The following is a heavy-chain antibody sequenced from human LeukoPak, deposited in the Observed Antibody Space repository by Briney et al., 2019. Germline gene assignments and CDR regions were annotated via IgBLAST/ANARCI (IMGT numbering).Heavy chain of an antibody. CDR2: IRSKTDGGTT. J-gene: IGHJ4*02. Sequence: GGSLRLSCAASGFTFSNAWMSWVRQAPGMGLEWVGHIRSKTDGGTTDYAAPVKGRFTISRDDSKNTLYLQMNSLKTEDTAVYYCTTFEAYYDSSGYPHYFGYWGQGTLVTVSS. CDR1: GFTFSNAW. CDR3: TTFEAYYDSSGYPHYFGY. D-gene: IGHD3-22*01. V-gene: IGHV3-15*01.